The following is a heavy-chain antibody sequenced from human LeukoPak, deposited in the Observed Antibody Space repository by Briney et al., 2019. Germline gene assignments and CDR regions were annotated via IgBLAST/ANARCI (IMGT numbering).Heavy chain of an antibody. V-gene: IGHV3-23*01. Sequence: GGSLRLFCAASGFTFSSFGMSWVRQAPGKGLEWVSTISGTGGRTHYADSVKGRFTISRDNSKNTLYLQMNSLRAEDTAVYYCAKESPVVTLADYWGQGTLVTVSS. CDR1: GFTFSSFG. CDR2: ISGTGGRT. CDR3: AKESPVVTLADY. J-gene: IGHJ4*02. D-gene: IGHD2-21*02.